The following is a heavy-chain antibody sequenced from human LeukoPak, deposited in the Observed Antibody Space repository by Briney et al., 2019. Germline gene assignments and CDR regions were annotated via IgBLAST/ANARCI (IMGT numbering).Heavy chain of an antibody. D-gene: IGHD2-21*02. CDR3: ARDRLGDSGRYYGMDV. CDR1: GFNFNSYW. Sequence: GGSLRLSCAASGFNFNSYWMSWVRQAPGKGLECVANIKQDGSEIYFVDSVKGRFTISRDNAKNSLYLQMNSLRAEDTAVYYCARDRLGDSGRYYGMDVWGQGTTVTVSS. V-gene: IGHV3-7*01. J-gene: IGHJ6*02. CDR2: IKQDGSEI.